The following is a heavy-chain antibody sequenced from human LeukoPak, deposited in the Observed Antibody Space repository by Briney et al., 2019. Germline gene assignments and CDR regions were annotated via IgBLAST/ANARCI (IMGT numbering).Heavy chain of an antibody. J-gene: IGHJ6*02. CDR1: GSTFSSYS. Sequence: GGSLRLSCAASGSTFSSYSMNWVRQAPGKGLEWVSSISSSSSYIYYADSVKGRFTISRDNAKNSLYLQMNSLRAEDTAVYYCARDLGRWYGMDVWGQGTTVTVSS. D-gene: IGHD4-23*01. V-gene: IGHV3-21*01. CDR3: ARDLGRWYGMDV. CDR2: ISSSSSYI.